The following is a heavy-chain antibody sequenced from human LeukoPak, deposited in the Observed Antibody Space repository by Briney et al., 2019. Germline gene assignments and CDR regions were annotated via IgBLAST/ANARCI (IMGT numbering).Heavy chain of an antibody. CDR3: ARAERGYFDY. CDR1: GYSFTNHA. Sequence: ASVKVSCKASGYSFTNHAIHWVRQAPGQRLEWMGWINVGNGNTKYSQMLQGRVTISRDTSANTAYMELSSLRSEDTAVYYCARAERGYFDYWGQGTLVTVSS. J-gene: IGHJ4*02. D-gene: IGHD1-1*01. V-gene: IGHV1-3*01. CDR2: INVGNGNT.